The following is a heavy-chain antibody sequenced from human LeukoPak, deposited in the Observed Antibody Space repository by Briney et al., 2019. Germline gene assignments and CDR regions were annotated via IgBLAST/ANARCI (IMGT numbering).Heavy chain of an antibody. CDR1: GFIFSSYS. V-gene: IGHV3-21*05. CDR2: IGLASGFT. Sequence: GGSLRLSCAASGFIFSSYSMNWVRQAPGRGLEWISYIGLASGFTSYADSVKGRFTVSSDTATNSLYLHMHSLRAEDTAVYYCARDHNWAFDYWGQGALVTVSS. D-gene: IGHD1-20*01. CDR3: ARDHNWAFDY. J-gene: IGHJ4*02.